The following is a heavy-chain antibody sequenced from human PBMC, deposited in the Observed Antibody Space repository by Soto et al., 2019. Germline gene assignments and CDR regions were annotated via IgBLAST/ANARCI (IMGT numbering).Heavy chain of an antibody. Sequence: EVQLLESGGALVQPGGSLRLSCVGSGFMFSGYAMHWVRQAPGKGLEWVSTVSDSGASTYYAHSVKGRFTVSRDNSNNMLSLEMDSLRAEDTALYFCAKDARRTGLVGQWVDWDQGTLVTVSS. D-gene: IGHD1-26*01. V-gene: IGHV3-23*01. CDR3: AKDARRTGLVGQWVD. CDR1: GFMFSGYA. J-gene: IGHJ4*02. CDR2: VSDSGAST.